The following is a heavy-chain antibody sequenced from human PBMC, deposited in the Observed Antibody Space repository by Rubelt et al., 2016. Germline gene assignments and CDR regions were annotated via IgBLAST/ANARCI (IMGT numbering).Heavy chain of an antibody. J-gene: IGHJ4*02. D-gene: IGHD1-26*01. CDR3: AREAYSGRYPLIDY. Sequence: QVQLVQSGAEVKKPGASVKVSSKASGYTFTTYGINWVRQAPGQGLEWMGLISAYNGNTYHAQNRQDRVTMTTDTSASTAYMELRSLRSDDTAVYYCAREAYSGRYPLIDYWGQGTLVTVSS. CDR1: GYTFTTYG. CDR2: ISAYNGNT. V-gene: IGHV1-18*01.